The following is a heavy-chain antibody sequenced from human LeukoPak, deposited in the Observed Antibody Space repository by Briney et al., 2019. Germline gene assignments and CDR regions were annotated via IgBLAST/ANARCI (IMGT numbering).Heavy chain of an antibody. J-gene: IGHJ4*02. CDR1: GYTFISYA. Sequence: ASVKVSCTASGYTFISYAMNWVRQAPGQGLEWMGWINTNTGNPTYAQGFTGRFVFSLDTSVSTGYLQISSLKAEDTAVYYCARGLSVLNWNDLSRISGYWGQGSLVTVSA. CDR3: ARGLSVLNWNDLSRISGY. CDR2: INTNTGNP. V-gene: IGHV7-4-1*02. D-gene: IGHD1-1*01.